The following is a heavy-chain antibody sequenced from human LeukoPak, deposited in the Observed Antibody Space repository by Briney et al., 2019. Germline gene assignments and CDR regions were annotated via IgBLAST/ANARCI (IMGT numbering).Heavy chain of an antibody. CDR3: AKGSKLVVITRDHYMAV. CDR1: GFTFSRNA. V-gene: IGHV3-23*01. J-gene: IGHJ6*03. CDR2: ISGSDNDT. Sequence: PGGSLRLSCAASGFTFSRNAMSWVRPAPGKGLEWVSSISGSDNDTYYADTVEGRFTSSRDNSKNTLYLQMNSLRAGDTAVYYGAKGSKLVVITRDHYMAVWGKGTTVTISS. D-gene: IGHD3-22*01.